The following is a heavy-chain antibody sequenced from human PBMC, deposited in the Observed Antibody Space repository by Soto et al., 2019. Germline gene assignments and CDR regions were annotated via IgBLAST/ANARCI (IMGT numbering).Heavy chain of an antibody. Sequence: GSLRLYCAASGFTFSSYGMSWVRQAPGKGLEWVSAISGSGGSTYYADSVKGRFTISRDNSKNTLYLQMNSLRAEDTAVYYCSSGYSSGWYENYYYYYGMDVWGQGTTVTVSS. CDR2: ISGSGGST. D-gene: IGHD6-19*01. J-gene: IGHJ6*02. CDR1: GFTFSSYG. V-gene: IGHV3-23*01. CDR3: SSGYSSGWYENYYYYYGMDV.